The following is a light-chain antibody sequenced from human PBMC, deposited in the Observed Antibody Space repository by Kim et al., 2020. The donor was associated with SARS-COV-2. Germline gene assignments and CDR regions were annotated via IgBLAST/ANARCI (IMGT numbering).Light chain of an antibody. V-gene: IGKV1-8*01. J-gene: IGKJ2*01. CDR2: AAS. CDR1: QGISSY. Sequence: SASTGDRVTIPCRASQGISSYLAWYQQKPGKAPKLLIYAASTLQSGVPSRFSGSGSGTDFTLTISCLQSEDFATYYCQQYYSYPPGFGQGTKLEI. CDR3: QQYYSYPPG.